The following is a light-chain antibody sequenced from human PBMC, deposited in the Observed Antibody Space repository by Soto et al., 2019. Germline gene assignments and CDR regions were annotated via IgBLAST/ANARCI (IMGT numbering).Light chain of an antibody. J-gene: IGKJ4*01. CDR2: KAS. CDR3: PQYDNYPLT. Sequence: DIQMTQSPSTLSASIGDRVTITCRASQSIGSELAWYQQKPGKAPKLLIYKASSLESGVPSTFSGSGSGTEFSLTVSSLQPDDFATYYCPQYDNYPLTFGGGTKVDIK. CDR1: QSIGSE. V-gene: IGKV1-5*03.